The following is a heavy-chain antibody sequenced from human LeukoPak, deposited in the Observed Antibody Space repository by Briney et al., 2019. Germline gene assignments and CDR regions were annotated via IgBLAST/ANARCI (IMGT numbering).Heavy chain of an antibody. CDR2: IYYSGST. CDR3: ARVGFREPAFDY. CDR1: GGSISSYY. V-gene: IGHV4-59*01. D-gene: IGHD3-10*01. Sequence: SETLSLTCTVSGGSISSYYLSWIRQPPGKGLEWIGYIYYSGSTNYNPSLKSRVTISVDTSKNQFSLKLSSVTAADTAVHYCARVGFREPAFDYWGQGTLVTVSS. J-gene: IGHJ4*02.